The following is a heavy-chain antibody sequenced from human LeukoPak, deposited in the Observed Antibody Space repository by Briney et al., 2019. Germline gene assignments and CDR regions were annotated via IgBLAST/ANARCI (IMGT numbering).Heavy chain of an antibody. D-gene: IGHD6-13*01. Sequence: ASVTVSCKASGYTFTGHYIHWVRQAPGQGLEWMGWINPKNAATNYAQKFQGRVTMTRDTSTGTVYMGLNTLRYDDTAVYYCARTLYIAAAPGGFDYWGQGTLVTVSS. J-gene: IGHJ4*02. CDR2: INPKNAAT. CDR3: ARTLYIAAAPGGFDY. CDR1: GYTFTGHY. V-gene: IGHV1-2*02.